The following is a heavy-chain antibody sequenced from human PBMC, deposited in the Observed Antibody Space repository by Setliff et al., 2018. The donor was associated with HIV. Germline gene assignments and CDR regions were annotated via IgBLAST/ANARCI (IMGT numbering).Heavy chain of an antibody. CDR1: GFTFSNYG. Sequence: GGSLRLSCAASGFTFSNYGMHWVRQAPGKGQEWVIFIRYDGSDNYYIDSVKGRVTISRDNSKNTLYLQMNSLRDEDTAVYYCAKDVGGGSGHYPLYMDVWGKGTTVTVSS. J-gene: IGHJ6*03. V-gene: IGHV3-30*02. D-gene: IGHD3-3*01. CDR3: AKDVGGGSGHYPLYMDV. CDR2: IRYDGSDN.